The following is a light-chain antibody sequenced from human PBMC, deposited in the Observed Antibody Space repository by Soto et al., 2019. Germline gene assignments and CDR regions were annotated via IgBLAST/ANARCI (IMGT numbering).Light chain of an antibody. CDR1: QSFTSNY. CDR2: GAS. J-gene: IGKJ1*01. Sequence: IVLTQSPGTLSLSPGERATLSCRASQSFTSNYLAWYQQRPGQAPRLLIYGASTRATGITDRFSGSGSGTDFTLTISRLEPEGFAVYYCQQYGSSPRTFGQGTKVEIK. V-gene: IGKV3-20*01. CDR3: QQYGSSPRT.